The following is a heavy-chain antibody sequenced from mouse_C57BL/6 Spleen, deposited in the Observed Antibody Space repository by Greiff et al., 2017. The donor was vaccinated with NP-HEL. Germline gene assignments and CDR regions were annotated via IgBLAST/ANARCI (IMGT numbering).Heavy chain of an antibody. CDR1: GFTFSSYG. CDR3: DSLFYVSGPLYYAMDY. D-gene: IGHD1-1*01. V-gene: IGHV5-6*01. CDR2: ISSGGSYT. J-gene: IGHJ4*01. Sequence: EVKLVESGGELVKPGGSLKLSCAASGFTFSSYGMSWVRQTPDKRLEWVATISSGGSYTYYPDSVKGRSTITRDNAKNTPYLQLSSLKSEDTAMYYYDSLFYVSGPLYYAMDYWGQGTSVTVSS.